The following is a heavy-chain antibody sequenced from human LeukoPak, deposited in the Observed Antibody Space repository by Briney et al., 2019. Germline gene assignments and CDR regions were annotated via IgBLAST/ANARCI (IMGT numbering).Heavy chain of an antibody. J-gene: IGHJ4*02. D-gene: IGHD3-9*01. V-gene: IGHV3-23*01. CDR2: ISAGGVDT. Sequence: GGSLRLSCAASGFTFSNYAMTWVRQAPGKGLEWVSAISAGGVDTFYADSVRGRFTISRDNSKSTLYLQMNSLRAEDTAVYYCAAKEGLTGYLFGSFDYWGQGTLVTVSS. CDR1: GFTFSNYA. CDR3: AAKEGLTGYLFGSFDY.